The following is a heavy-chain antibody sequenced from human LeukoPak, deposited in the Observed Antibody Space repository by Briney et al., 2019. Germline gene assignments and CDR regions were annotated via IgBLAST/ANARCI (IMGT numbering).Heavy chain of an antibody. J-gene: IGHJ4*02. V-gene: IGHV3-48*03. Sequence: GGSLRLSCAASGFTFSSYEMNWVRQAPGKGLEWVSYISSSGSTIYYADSVKGRFTISRDNAKNSLYLQMNSLRAEDTAVYYCARDGRYYYDSSGYRAGDYFDYWGQGTLVTVSS. CDR3: ARDGRYYYDSSGYRAGDYFDY. D-gene: IGHD3-22*01. CDR2: ISSSGSTI. CDR1: GFTFSSYE.